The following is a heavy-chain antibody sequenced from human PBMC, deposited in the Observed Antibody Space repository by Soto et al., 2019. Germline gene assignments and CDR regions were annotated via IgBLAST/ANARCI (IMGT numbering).Heavy chain of an antibody. D-gene: IGHD1-7*01. CDR2: INPSGGST. CDR3: AKGGTNQYYYYYYMDV. J-gene: IGHJ6*03. V-gene: IGHV1-46*03. Sequence: GASLKVSCKSSGYPFTSYYIHWVRQAPGQGLEWMGIINPSGGSTSYAQKFQGRVTMTRDTSTSTVYMELSSLRSEDTAVYYCAKGGTNQYYYYYYMDVWGKGTTVTVSS. CDR1: GYPFTSYY.